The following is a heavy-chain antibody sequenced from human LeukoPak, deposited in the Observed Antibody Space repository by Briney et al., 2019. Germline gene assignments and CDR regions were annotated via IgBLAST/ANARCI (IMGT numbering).Heavy chain of an antibody. CDR3: ARGSGDYGGYFDY. V-gene: IGHV4-34*01. CDR2: INHSGST. Sequence: NPSETLSLTCAVYGGSFSGYYWSWIRQPPGKGLEWIGEINHSGSTNYNPSLKSRVTISVDTSKNQFSLKLSSVTAADTAVYYCARGSGDYGGYFDYWAREPWSPSPQ. J-gene: IGHJ4*02. CDR1: GGSFSGYY. D-gene: IGHD4-17*01.